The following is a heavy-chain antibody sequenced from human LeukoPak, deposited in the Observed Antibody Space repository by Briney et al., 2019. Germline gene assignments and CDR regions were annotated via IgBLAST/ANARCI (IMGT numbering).Heavy chain of an antibody. J-gene: IGHJ4*02. CDR2: INWNGGST. Sequence: GGSLRLSCAASGFTFDDYGMSWVRQAPGKGLEWVSGINWNGGSTGYADSVKGRFTISRDSAKNSLYLQMNSLRAEDTALYYCARGRGVAAAGNFDYWGQGTLVTVSS. CDR3: ARGRGVAAAGNFDY. D-gene: IGHD6-13*01. CDR1: GFTFDDYG. V-gene: IGHV3-20*04.